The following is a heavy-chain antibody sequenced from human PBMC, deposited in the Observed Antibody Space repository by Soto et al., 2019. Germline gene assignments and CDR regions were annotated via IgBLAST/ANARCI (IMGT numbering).Heavy chain of an antibody. CDR1: GYTFTSYG. J-gene: IGHJ6*02. V-gene: IGHV1-18*01. CDR2: ISAYNGNT. CDR3: ARDSSIAGPGVYYYYGMDV. D-gene: IGHD2-21*01. Sequence: ASVKVSCKASGYTFTSYGISWVRQAPGQGLEWMGWISAYNGNTNYAQKLQGRVTMTTDTSTSTAYMELRSLRSDDTAVYYCARDSSIAGPGVYYYYGMDVWGQGTTVTVS.